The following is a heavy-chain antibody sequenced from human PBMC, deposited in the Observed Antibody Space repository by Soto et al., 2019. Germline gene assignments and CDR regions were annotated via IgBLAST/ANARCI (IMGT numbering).Heavy chain of an antibody. CDR2: INPNSGGT. V-gene: IGHV1-2*04. D-gene: IGHD3-10*01. CDR1: GYTFTGYY. CDR3: AKEIHYYYGSGSYVVPLYGMDV. Sequence: ASVKVSCKASGYTFTGYYMHWVRQAPGQGLEWMGWINPNSGGTNYAQKFQGWVTMTRDTSISTAYMELSRLRSEDTAVYYCAKEIHYYYGSGSYVVPLYGMDVWGQGTTVTVSS. J-gene: IGHJ6*02.